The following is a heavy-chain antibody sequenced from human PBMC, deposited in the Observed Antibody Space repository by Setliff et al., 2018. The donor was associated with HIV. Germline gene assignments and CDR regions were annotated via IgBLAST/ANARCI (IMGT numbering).Heavy chain of an antibody. CDR1: GYSIRSSYW. V-gene: IGHV4-28*01. CDR2: LYNSRGT. Sequence: SETLSLTCAASGYSIRSSYWWGWIRQPPGKGLEWIGYLYNSRGTYYNPSLKNRVTMSVDTSKNQFSLKVRSVTAVDTAVYYCAGSALWFGKADWYVDLWGRGTLVTVSS. CDR3: AGSALWFGKADWYVDL. J-gene: IGHJ2*01. D-gene: IGHD3-10*01.